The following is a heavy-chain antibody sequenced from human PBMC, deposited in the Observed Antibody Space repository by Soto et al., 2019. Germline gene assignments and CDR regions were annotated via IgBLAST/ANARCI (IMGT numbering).Heavy chain of an antibody. V-gene: IGHV3-30*04. D-gene: IGHD2-21*02. CDR2: ISFDGKNK. CDR1: GFTFSDYA. CDR3: AIEILPPNCSRDCYPYFDY. Sequence: PGGSLRLSCAASGFTFSDYAMHWVRQAPGKGLEWVTVISFDGKNKYYADSVKGRFTISRDDSKNTLYLQMNSLRTEDTAVYYCAIEILPPNCSRDCYPYFDYWGQGALVTVSS. J-gene: IGHJ4*02.